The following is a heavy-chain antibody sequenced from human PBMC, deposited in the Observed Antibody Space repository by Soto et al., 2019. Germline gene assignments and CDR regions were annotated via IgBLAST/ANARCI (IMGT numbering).Heavy chain of an antibody. CDR2: ISYDGSNK. CDR1: GFTFSNYG. J-gene: IGHJ5*02. V-gene: IGHV3-30*03. CDR3: ARNLFRFLEWLPFDP. Sequence: LRLSCAASGFTFSNYGMHWVRQAPGKGLEWVAVISYDGSNKYYADSVKGRFTISRDNSKNTLYLQMNSLRAEDTAVYYCARNLFRFLEWLPFDPWGQGTLVTVSS. D-gene: IGHD3-3*01.